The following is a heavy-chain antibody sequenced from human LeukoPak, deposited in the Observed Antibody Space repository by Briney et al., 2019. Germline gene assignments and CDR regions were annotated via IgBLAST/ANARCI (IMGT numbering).Heavy chain of an antibody. CDR2: ISSGSSYI. J-gene: IGHJ4*02. CDR3: ATLRPYSSGWYEDY. V-gene: IGHV3-21*01. Sequence: PGGSLRLSCAASGFTFSSYSMNWVRQAPGKGLEWVSSISSGSSYIYYADSVKGRFTISRDNAKNSTYLQMNSLRAEDTAVYYCATLRPYSSGWYEDYWGQGTLVTVSS. D-gene: IGHD6-19*01. CDR1: GFTFSSYS.